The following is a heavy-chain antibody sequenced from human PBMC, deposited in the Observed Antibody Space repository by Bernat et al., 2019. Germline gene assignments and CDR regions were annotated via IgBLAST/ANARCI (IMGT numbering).Heavy chain of an antibody. D-gene: IGHD3-9*01. CDR1: GFTFSSYW. CDR2: INSDGSST. V-gene: IGHV3-74*01. CDR3: ARGGFVPNFDWFLLA. J-gene: IGHJ4*02. Sequence: EVQLVESGGGLVQPGGSLRLSCAASGFTFSSYWMHWVRQAPGKGLVWVSRINSDGSSTSYADSVKGRFTISRDNAKNTLYLQMNSLRAEDTAVYYCARGGFVPNFDWFLLAWGQGTLVTVSS.